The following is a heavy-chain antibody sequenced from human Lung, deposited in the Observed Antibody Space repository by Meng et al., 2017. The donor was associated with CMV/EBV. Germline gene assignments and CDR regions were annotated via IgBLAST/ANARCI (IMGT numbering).Heavy chain of an antibody. Sequence: GESLKISCTASGFTSSNYGVHWVRQAPGKGLEWVAFIWSNGGTKFYADSVDGRFTISRDNSRNVVYLQMDSLRPGDTAIYYCARDSISWYFDYWGPGALVTVSS. J-gene: IGHJ4*01. D-gene: IGHD6-13*01. CDR3: ARDSISWYFDY. CDR1: GFTSSNYG. CDR2: IWSNGGTK. V-gene: IGHV3-30*02.